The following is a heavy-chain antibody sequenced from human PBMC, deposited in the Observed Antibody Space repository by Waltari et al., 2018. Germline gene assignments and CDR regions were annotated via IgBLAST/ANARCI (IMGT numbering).Heavy chain of an antibody. J-gene: IGHJ4*02. V-gene: IGHV1-2*02. D-gene: IGHD2-2*01. CDR3: ARVGYCSSTSCYPDY. CDR2: INPNSGGT. CDR1: GYPFTGYY. Sequence: QVQLVQSGAEVKKPGASVKVSCKASGYPFTGYYMHWVRQAPGQGLEWMGWINPNSGGTNYAQKFQGRVTMTRDTSISTAYMELSRLRSDDTAVYYCARVGYCSSTSCYPDYWGQGTLVTVSS.